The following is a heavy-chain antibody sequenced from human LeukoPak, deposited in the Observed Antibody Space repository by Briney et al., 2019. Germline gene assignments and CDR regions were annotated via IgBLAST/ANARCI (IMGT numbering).Heavy chain of an antibody. CDR3: ASGRGY. J-gene: IGHJ1*01. CDR1: GFTFSDYY. V-gene: IGHV4-38-2*01. CDR2: IYYSGSS. D-gene: IGHD1-26*01. Sequence: GSLRLSCAASGFTFSDYYMTWIRQAPGKGLEWIGSIYYSGSSYLESRVTISLDTSKNQFSLKLSSVTAADTAVYYCASGRGYWGQGTLVTVSS.